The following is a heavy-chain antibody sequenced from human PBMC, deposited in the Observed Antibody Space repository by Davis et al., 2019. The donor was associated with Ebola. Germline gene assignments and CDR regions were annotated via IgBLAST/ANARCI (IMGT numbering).Heavy chain of an antibody. CDR3: ARHGYYYDSSGYYMGAFDI. D-gene: IGHD3-22*01. J-gene: IGHJ3*02. V-gene: IGHV4-4*02. Sequence: MPGGSLRLSYAVSGGSISSSNWWSWVRQPPGKGLEWIGEIYHSGSTNYNPSLKSRVTISVDTSKNQFSLKLSSVTAADTAVYYCARHGYYYDSSGYYMGAFDIWGQGTMVTVSS. CDR1: GGSISSSNW. CDR2: IYHSGST.